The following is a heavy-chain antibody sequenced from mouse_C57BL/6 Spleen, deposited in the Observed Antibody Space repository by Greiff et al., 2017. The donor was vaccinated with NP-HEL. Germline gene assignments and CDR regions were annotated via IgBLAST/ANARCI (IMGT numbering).Heavy chain of an antibody. Sequence: VQLVESGPGLVQPSQSLSITCTVSGFSLTSYGVHWVRQSPGKGLEWLGVIWSGGSTDYNAAFISRLSISKDNSKSQVFFKMNSLQADDTAIYYCARGSDYDWFAYWGQGTLVTVSA. CDR2: IWSGGST. D-gene: IGHD2-4*01. J-gene: IGHJ3*01. CDR1: GFSLTSYG. CDR3: ARGSDYDWFAY. V-gene: IGHV2-2*01.